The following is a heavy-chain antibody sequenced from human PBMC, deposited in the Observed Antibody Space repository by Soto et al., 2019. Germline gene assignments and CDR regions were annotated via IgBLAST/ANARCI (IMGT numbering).Heavy chain of an antibody. D-gene: IGHD3-10*01. Sequence: PGGSLRLSCAASGFTLSSYSMNWDRQAPGKGLEWISYISSSSSVIYYADSVKGRFTISRDNAKDSLYLQMNSLRAEDTAVYYCARALKSSGYWGQGTLVTVSS. CDR3: ARALKSSGY. CDR2: ISSSSSVI. J-gene: IGHJ4*02. CDR1: GFTLSSYS. V-gene: IGHV3-48*01.